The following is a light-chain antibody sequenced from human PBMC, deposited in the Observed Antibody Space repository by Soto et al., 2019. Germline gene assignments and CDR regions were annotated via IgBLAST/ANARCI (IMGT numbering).Light chain of an antibody. CDR2: EDD. CDR3: QSYDADILI. CDR1: SGNIVSNY. J-gene: IGLJ2*01. V-gene: IGLV6-57*01. Sequence: NFMPTQPHSVSGSTGKTVTISCTRSSGNIVSNYVQWYQQRPGSSPTTVIFEDDDRPSGVPDRFSASLDTSTNSASLTISGLKPEDEADYYCQSYDADILIFGGGTKVTVL.